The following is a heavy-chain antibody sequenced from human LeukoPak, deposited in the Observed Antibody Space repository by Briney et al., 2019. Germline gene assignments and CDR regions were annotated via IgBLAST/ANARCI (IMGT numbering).Heavy chain of an antibody. CDR2: IYYSGTT. D-gene: IGHD6-13*01. J-gene: IGHJ4*02. CDR3: ARGVSSSSWSEYDY. CDR1: GGSISSYY. Sequence: SETLSLTCTVSGGSISSYYWSWIRQPPGKGLEWIGYIYYSGTTNYNPSLKSRVTISIDTSKNQFSLKLSPVTAADTAVYYCARGVSSSSWSEYDYWGQGTLVTVSS. V-gene: IGHV4-59*01.